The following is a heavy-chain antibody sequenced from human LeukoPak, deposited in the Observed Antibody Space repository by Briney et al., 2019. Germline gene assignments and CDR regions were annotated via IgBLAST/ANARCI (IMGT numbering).Heavy chain of an antibody. D-gene: IGHD2-21*02. J-gene: IGHJ3*02. V-gene: IGHV4-34*01. Sequence: SETLSLTCAVYGGSFSGYYWSWIRLPPGKGLEWIGEINHSGSTNYNPSLKSRVTISVDTSKNQFSLKLSSVTAADTAVYYCASAVVVVTANDAFDIWGQGTMVTVSS. CDR1: GGSFSGYY. CDR2: INHSGST. CDR3: ASAVVVVTANDAFDI.